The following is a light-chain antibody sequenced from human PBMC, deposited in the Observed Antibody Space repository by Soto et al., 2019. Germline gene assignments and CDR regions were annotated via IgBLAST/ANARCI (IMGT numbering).Light chain of an antibody. CDR2: GAS. V-gene: IGKV3-15*01. CDR3: QQYNNWPPVLT. CDR1: QSVSSN. Sequence: EIVMTQSPATLSVSPGERATLSCRASQSVSSNLAWYQQKPGQAPRPLIHGASTRATGIPARFSGSGSGTDFTLTISSLQSEDFAVYYCQQYNNWPPVLTFGGGTKVEIK. J-gene: IGKJ4*01.